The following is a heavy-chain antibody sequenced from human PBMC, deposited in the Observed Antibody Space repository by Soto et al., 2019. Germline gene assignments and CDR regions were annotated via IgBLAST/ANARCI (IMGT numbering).Heavy chain of an antibody. CDR2: ISSTAGRTS. V-gene: IGHV3-23*01. D-gene: IGHD3-10*01. CDR1: GFTFNTYP. J-gene: IGHJ6*02. CDR3: AKGVLSFHYGMEV. Sequence: PVGSLRLSCATSGFTFNTYPMTWVRQAPGKGLGWVSSISSTAGRTSSYADSVKGRFAISRDFSDNTVYLQMNNLRVDDTAVYFCAKGVLSFHYGMEVWGQGTTVTVSS.